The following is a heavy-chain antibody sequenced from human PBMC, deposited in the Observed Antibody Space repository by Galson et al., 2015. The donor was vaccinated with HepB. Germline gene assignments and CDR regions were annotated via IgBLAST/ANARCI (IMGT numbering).Heavy chain of an antibody. Sequence: SLRLSCAASGFTFGDYAMSWVRQAPGKGLEWVGFIRRKASGGTTEYAASVKGRFTISRDDSKSIAYLQMNSLKTEDTAVYYCTRGPASFWSGEEDFWGQGTLVTVSS. CDR2: IRRKASGGTT. V-gene: IGHV3-49*04. D-gene: IGHD3-3*01. CDR1: GFTFGDYA. CDR3: TRGPASFWSGEEDF. J-gene: IGHJ4*02.